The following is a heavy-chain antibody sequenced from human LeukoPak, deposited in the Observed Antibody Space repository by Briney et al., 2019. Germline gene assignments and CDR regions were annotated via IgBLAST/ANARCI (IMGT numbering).Heavy chain of an antibody. CDR3: ARDLRFGEFPRPGWFDP. V-gene: IGHV1-46*01. CDR1: GYTFTSYY. D-gene: IGHD3-10*01. Sequence: GASVKVSCKASGYTFTSYYMHWVRQAPGQGLEWMGIINPSGGSTSYAQKFQGRVTMTRDTSTSTVYMELSSLRSEDTAVYYCARDLRFGEFPRPGWFDPWGQGTLVTVSS. J-gene: IGHJ5*02. CDR2: INPSGGST.